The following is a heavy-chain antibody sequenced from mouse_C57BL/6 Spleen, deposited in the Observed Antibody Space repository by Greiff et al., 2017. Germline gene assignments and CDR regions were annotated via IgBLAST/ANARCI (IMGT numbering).Heavy chain of an antibody. V-gene: IGHV5-17*01. D-gene: IGHD2-3*01. CDR1: GFTFSDYG. CDR2: ISSGSCTI. Sequence: EVMLVESGGGLVKPGGSLKLSCAASGFTFSDYGMHWVRQAPEKGLEWVAYISSGSCTIYYADTVKGRFTISRDNAKNTLFLQMTSLRSEDTAMYYCARMGWDYWGQGTTLTVSS. J-gene: IGHJ2*01. CDR3: ARMGWDY.